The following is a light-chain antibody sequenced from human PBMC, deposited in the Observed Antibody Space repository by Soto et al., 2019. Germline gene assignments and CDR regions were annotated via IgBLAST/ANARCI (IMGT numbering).Light chain of an antibody. J-gene: IGLJ2*01. CDR3: QSYDSSLSGSSVV. CDR1: SSNIGAGYD. V-gene: IGLV1-40*01. Sequence: QSVLTQPPSVSGAXGQRVXISCTGSSSNIGAGYDVHWYQQLPGTAPKLLIYGNSNRPSGVPDRFSGSKSGTSASLAITGLQAEDEADYYCQSYDSSLSGSSVVFGGGTKLTVL. CDR2: GNS.